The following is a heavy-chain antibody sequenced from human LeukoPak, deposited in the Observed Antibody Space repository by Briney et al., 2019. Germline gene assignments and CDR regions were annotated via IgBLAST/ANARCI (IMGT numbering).Heavy chain of an antibody. D-gene: IGHD4-23*01. V-gene: IGHV1-8*01. CDR3: ARGPNKSDGGNSGSAWFDP. J-gene: IGHJ5*02. CDR1: GYTFTTYD. CDR2: MNPNSGNT. Sequence: ASVKASCKASGYTFTTYDINWVRQATGQGLEWMGWMNPNSGNTVYAQKFQGRVTMTRNTSISTAYMELSSLRSEDTAVYYCARGPNKSDGGNSGSAWFDPWGQGTLVTVSS.